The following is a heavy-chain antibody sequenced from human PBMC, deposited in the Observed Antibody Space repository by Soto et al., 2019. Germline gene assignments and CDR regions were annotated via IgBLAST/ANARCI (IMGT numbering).Heavy chain of an antibody. V-gene: IGHV4-59*01. CDR3: ARVGRAWYGVFD. J-gene: IGHJ4*02. CDR1: GGSMNTNY. Sequence: QVQLQESGPGLVKPSETLSLTCTVSGGSMNTNYWTWIRQPPGKALEWIGQIHFSGSTNYNPSLMSRVSISVDTATNRFSLTMTPVTASDTAVYYCARVGRAWYGVFDWGQGTLVTVSS. CDR2: IHFSGST. D-gene: IGHD6-19*01.